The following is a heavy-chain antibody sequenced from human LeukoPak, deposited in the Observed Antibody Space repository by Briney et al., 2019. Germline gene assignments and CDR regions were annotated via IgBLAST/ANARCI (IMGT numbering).Heavy chain of an antibody. Sequence: PGGSLRLSCAASGFTFSSYAMHWVRQAPGKGLEWVAVISYDGSNKYYADSVKGRFTISRDNSKNTLYLQMNSLRAEDTAVYYCAREKGECSSTSCLAYFDYWGQGTLVTVSS. CDR2: ISYDGSNK. CDR1: GFTFSSYA. CDR3: AREKGECSSTSCLAYFDY. J-gene: IGHJ4*02. V-gene: IGHV3-30*14. D-gene: IGHD2-2*01.